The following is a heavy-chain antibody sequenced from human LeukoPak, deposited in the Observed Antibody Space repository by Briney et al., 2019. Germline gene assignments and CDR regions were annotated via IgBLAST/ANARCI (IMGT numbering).Heavy chain of an antibody. Sequence: ASVKVSCKASGYTFTSYGISWVRQAPGQGLEWMGWINPNSGGTNYAQKFQGRVTMTRDTSISTAYMELSRLRSDDTAVYYCARELIAAAANSWFDPWGQGTLVTVSS. V-gene: IGHV1-2*02. CDR3: ARELIAAAANSWFDP. CDR2: INPNSGGT. CDR1: GYTFTSYG. J-gene: IGHJ5*02. D-gene: IGHD6-13*01.